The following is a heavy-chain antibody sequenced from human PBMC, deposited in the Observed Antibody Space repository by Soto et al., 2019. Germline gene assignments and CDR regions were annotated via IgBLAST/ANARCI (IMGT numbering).Heavy chain of an antibody. V-gene: IGHV3-30*18. CDR2: ISYDGSNK. CDR3: AKEQTTVGPPLDY. CDR1: GFTFSSYG. Sequence: QVQLVESGGGVVQPGRSLRLSCAASGFTFSSYGMHWVRQAPGKGLEWVAVISYDGSNKYYADSVKGRFTISRDNSKNTLYQQMNSLRAEDTAVYYCAKEQTTVGPPLDYWGQGTLVTVSS. D-gene: IGHD4-17*01. J-gene: IGHJ4*02.